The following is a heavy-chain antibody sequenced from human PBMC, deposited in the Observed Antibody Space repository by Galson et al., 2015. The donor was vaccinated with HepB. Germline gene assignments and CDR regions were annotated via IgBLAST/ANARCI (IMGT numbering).Heavy chain of an antibody. D-gene: IGHD2-2*01. CDR2: IKQDGSEK. V-gene: IGHV3-7*03. Sequence: SLRLSCAASGFTFSSYWMSWVRQAPGKGLEWVANIKQDGSEKYYVDSVKGRFTISRDNAKNSLYLQMNSLGAEDTAVYYCARDRTSQRLEYYFDYWGQGTLVTVSS. J-gene: IGHJ4*02. CDR3: ARDRTSQRLEYYFDY. CDR1: GFTFSSYW.